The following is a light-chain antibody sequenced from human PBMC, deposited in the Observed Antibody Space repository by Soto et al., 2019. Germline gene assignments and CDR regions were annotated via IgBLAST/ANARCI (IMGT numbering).Light chain of an antibody. J-gene: IGLJ2*01. CDR1: SGSIASKY. Sequence: NFMLTQSLSVSESPGKTVTISCTRNSGSIASKYVQWYQQRPGSAPTTVIYEEDRRASGVPDRFSGSIDSSSNSAPLTISGLMTEDEADYYCQSYDSSNNVVFGGGTKLTVL. CDR3: QSYDSSNNVV. CDR2: EED. V-gene: IGLV6-57*04.